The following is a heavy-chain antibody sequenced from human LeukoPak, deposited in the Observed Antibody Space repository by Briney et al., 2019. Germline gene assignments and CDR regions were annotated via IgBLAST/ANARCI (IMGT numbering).Heavy chain of an antibody. CDR2: ISGSGGST. J-gene: IGHJ4*02. CDR1: GFTFSSYA. CDR3: AKDSHYDSSGYSHFDY. D-gene: IGHD3-22*01. V-gene: IGHV3-23*01. Sequence: PGGSLRLSCAASGFTFSSYAMSWVRQAPGKGLEWVSAISGSGGSTYYADSVKGRFTISRDNSKNTLYLQMNSLRAEDTAVYYCAKDSHYDSSGYSHFDYWGQGTLVTVSS.